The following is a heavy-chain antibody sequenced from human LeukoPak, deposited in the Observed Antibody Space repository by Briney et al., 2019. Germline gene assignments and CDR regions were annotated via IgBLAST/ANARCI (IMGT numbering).Heavy chain of an antibody. CDR3: TTDGTIVGATNYYYGMDV. CDR1: GFTFSNAW. D-gene: IGHD1-26*01. V-gene: IGHV3-15*01. Sequence: PGGSLRLSCAASGFTFSNAWMSWVRQAPGKGLEWVGRIKSKTDGGTTDYAAPVKGRFTISRDDSKNTLYLQMNSLKTEDTAVYYCTTDGTIVGATNYYYGMDVWGQGTTVTVSS. J-gene: IGHJ6*02. CDR2: IKSKTDGGTT.